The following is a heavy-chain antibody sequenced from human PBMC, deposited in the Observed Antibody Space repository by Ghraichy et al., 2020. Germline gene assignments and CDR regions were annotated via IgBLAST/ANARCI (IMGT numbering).Heavy chain of an antibody. Sequence: GGSLRLSCAASGFSVSNSYMSWVRQAPGKGLEWASALYSGGDTYYAGSVKGRFSISRDNSKNTLYLQMNSLGAEDTAVYYCATAPSGWHFDYWGQGTLVTVSS. J-gene: IGHJ4*02. CDR2: LYSGGDT. CDR3: ATAPSGWHFDY. CDR1: GFSVSNSY. V-gene: IGHV3-66*01. D-gene: IGHD6-19*01.